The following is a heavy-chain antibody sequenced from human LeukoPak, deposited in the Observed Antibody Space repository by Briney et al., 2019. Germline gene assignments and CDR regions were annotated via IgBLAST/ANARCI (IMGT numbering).Heavy chain of an antibody. J-gene: IGHJ4*02. Sequence: GGSLRLSCAASGFTFSTYGMHWVRQAPGKGLEWVAVISYDGSNKYYADSVKGRFTISRDNSKNTLYLQMNSLRAEDTAVYYCAKGGYDSSGYYGDYWGQGTLVTVSS. V-gene: IGHV3-30*18. CDR1: GFTFSTYG. CDR3: AKGGYDSSGYYGDY. CDR2: ISYDGSNK. D-gene: IGHD3-22*01.